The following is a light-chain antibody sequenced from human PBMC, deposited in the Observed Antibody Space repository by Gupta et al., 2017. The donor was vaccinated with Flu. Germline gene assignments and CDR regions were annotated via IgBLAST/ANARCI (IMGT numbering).Light chain of an antibody. CDR3: KQALRTPLT. CDR2: AAF. V-gene: IGKV2-28*01. Sequence: IYCISIHCRADSIIYNYLNWYQQNPGQAPQLLIYAAFSLDSGVPDRFSGSRYGTDFTLKITSVHAEDFAVYYCKQALRTPLTFGGGTKVEVK. CDR1: HCRADSIIYNY. J-gene: IGKJ4*01.